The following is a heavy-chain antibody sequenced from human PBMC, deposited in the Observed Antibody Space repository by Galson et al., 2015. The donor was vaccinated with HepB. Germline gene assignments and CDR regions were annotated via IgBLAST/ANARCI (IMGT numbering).Heavy chain of an antibody. V-gene: IGHV1-18*01. CDR2: ISAYNGNT. CDR1: GYTFTSYG. J-gene: IGHJ5*02. D-gene: IGHD6-13*01. Sequence: SVKVSCKASGYTFTSYGISWVRQAPGQGLEWMGWISAYNGNTNYAQKLQGRVTMTTDTSTSTAYMELRSLRSDDPAVYYCARVYRPRIAAAGKVYWFDPWGQGTLVTVSS. CDR3: ARVYRPRIAAAGKVYWFDP.